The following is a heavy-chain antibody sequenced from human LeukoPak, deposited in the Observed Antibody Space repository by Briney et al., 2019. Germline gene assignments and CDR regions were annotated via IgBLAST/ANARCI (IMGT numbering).Heavy chain of an antibody. D-gene: IGHD4-17*01. Sequence: GGSLRLSCAASGFTFSSYWMSWVRQAPGKGLEWVANIKQDGSEKYYVDSVKGRFTISRDNAKNSLYLQMNSLRAEDTAVYYCASSMTTVTTAYWGQGTLVTVSS. V-gene: IGHV3-7*01. CDR1: GFTFSSYW. CDR2: IKQDGSEK. J-gene: IGHJ4*02. CDR3: ASSMTTVTTAY.